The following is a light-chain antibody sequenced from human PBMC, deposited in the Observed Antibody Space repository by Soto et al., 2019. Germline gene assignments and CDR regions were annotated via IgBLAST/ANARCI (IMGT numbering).Light chain of an antibody. CDR3: QHPDNWPRT. CDR2: GAS. J-gene: IGKJ1*01. Sequence: EIVMTQSPATLSVSPGERATLSCRASQSISINLAWFQQKPGQAPGLLIFGASTRVTGIPARFSGSGSGTEFTLTISSLQSEDFAVYYCQHPDNWPRTFGQGTKVDIK. CDR1: QSISIN. V-gene: IGKV3-15*01.